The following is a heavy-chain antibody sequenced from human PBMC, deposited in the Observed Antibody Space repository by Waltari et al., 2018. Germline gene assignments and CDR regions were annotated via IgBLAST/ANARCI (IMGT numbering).Heavy chain of an antibody. V-gene: IGHV1-69*01. Sequence: QVQLVESGAEVKKPGSSVKVSCKASGGTFSSYAISWVRQAPGQGLEWMGGIIPIFGTANYAQKFQGRVTITTDESTSTAYMELSSLRSEDTAVYYCARDLGMVRGVINPDYWGQGTLVTVSS. D-gene: IGHD3-10*01. CDR1: GGTFSSYA. CDR3: ARDLGMVRGVINPDY. CDR2: IIPIFGTA. J-gene: IGHJ4*02.